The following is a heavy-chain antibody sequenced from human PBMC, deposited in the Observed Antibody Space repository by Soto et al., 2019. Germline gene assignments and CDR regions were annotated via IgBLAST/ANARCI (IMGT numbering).Heavy chain of an antibody. CDR1: LRTFHSYA. D-gene: IGHD5-18*01. V-gene: IGHV1-69*01. CDR2: IIPIFGTA. Sequence: VSRQASLRTFHSYAISCVRQAPGKGLEWMGGIIPIFGTANYAQKFQGRVTITADESTSTAYMELSSLRSEDTAVYYCAREVRVVGYSYGPYDAFDILGQGTMVTVSS. CDR3: AREVRVVGYSYGPYDAFDI. J-gene: IGHJ3*02.